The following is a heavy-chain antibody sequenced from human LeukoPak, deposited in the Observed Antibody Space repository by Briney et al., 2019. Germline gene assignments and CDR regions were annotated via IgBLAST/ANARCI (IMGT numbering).Heavy chain of an antibody. CDR2: ISSSSSYI. CDR3: AGMADSDFWSGYYYYYYGMDV. CDR1: GFTFSSYS. J-gene: IGHJ6*02. Sequence: GGSLRLSCAASGFTFSSYSMNWVRQAPGKGLEWVSSISSSSSYIYYADSVKGRFTISRDNAKNSLCLQMNSLRAEDTAVYYCAGMADSDFWSGYYYYYYGMDVWGQGTTVTVSS. D-gene: IGHD3-3*01. V-gene: IGHV3-21*01.